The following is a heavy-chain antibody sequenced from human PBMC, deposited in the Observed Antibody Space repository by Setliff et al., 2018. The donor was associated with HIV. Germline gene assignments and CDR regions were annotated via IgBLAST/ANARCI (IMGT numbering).Heavy chain of an antibody. CDR1: GGSISSSSYY. D-gene: IGHD3-3*01. Sequence: SETLSLTCTVSGGSISSSSYYWGWVRQPPGKGLEWIGSINFSGSTYYNPSLKSRVTISVDTSKNQFSLKLSSVAAADTAVYYCARREEYYDFRSGYYSYYFDYWGQGTLVTVSS. J-gene: IGHJ4*02. CDR2: INFSGST. CDR3: ARREEYYDFRSGYYSYYFDY. V-gene: IGHV4-39*01.